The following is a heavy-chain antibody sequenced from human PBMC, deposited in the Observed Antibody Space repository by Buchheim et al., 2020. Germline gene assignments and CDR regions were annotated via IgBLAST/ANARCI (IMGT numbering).Heavy chain of an antibody. V-gene: IGHV3-15*01. CDR2: IKSKTDGGTT. CDR1: GFTFSNAW. Sequence: EVQLVESGGGLVKPGGSLRLSCAASGFTFSNAWMSWVRQAPGKGLEWVGRIKSKTDGGTTDYAAPVKGRFTISRDDSKNTLYLQMNSLKTEDTAVYYCTTWFGELFLFYYYYGMDVWGQGTT. J-gene: IGHJ6*02. D-gene: IGHD3-10*01. CDR3: TTWFGELFLFYYYYGMDV.